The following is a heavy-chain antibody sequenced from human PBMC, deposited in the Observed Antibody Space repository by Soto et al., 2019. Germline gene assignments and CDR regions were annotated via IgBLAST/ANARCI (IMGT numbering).Heavy chain of an antibody. CDR1: GFTFSSYT. CDR3: ARDQGIPANLDY. Sequence: PGGSLRLSCAASGFTFSSYTMNWVRQAPGKGLEWVSSISYSTTHIYYADSVKGRFTISRDNAKNSLYLQMNSLRAEDTAVYYRARDQGIPANLDYWGLGTLVNVSS. CDR2: ISYSTTHI. V-gene: IGHV3-21*01. D-gene: IGHD2-2*01. J-gene: IGHJ4*02.